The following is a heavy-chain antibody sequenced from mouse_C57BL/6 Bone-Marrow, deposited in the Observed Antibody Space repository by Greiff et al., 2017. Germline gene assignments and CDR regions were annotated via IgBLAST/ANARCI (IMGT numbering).Heavy chain of an antibody. V-gene: IGHV1-52*01. D-gene: IGHD1-1*01. CDR1: GYTFTSYW. Sequence: QVQLQQPGAELVRPGSSVKLSCKASGYTFTSYWMHWVKQRPIQGLEWIGTIDPSDSETHYNQKFKDKATLTVDKSSSTAYMQLSSLTSEDSAVYYCARDYSSSYCYAMDYWGQGTSVTVSS. CDR2: IDPSDSET. CDR3: ARDYSSSYCYAMDY. J-gene: IGHJ4*01.